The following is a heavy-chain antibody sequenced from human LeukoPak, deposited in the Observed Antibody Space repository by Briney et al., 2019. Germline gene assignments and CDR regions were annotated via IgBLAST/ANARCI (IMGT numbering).Heavy chain of an antibody. Sequence: GGSLRLSCTASRFAFSSYGMHWVRQAPGKGLEWVAVIWYDGSNKYYADSVKGRFTISRDNSKNTLYLQMNSLRAEDTAVYYCARDLLAVGATQLDYWGQGTLVTVSS. CDR2: IWYDGSNK. CDR1: RFAFSSYG. CDR3: ARDLLAVGATQLDY. D-gene: IGHD1-26*01. J-gene: IGHJ4*02. V-gene: IGHV3-33*01.